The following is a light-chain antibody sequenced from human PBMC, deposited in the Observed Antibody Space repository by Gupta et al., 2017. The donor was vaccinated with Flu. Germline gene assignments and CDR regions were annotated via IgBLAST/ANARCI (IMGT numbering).Light chain of an antibody. V-gene: IGKV1-5*03. Sequence: DIQMTQSPSTLSASVGDRVTITCRASQSISSWLAWYQQKQGKAPKLLIYKASSLESGVPSRFSGSGSGTEFTLTISSLQPDDFATYYCQQYNSYSLYSFGQGTKLEI. CDR3: QQYNSYSLYS. CDR1: QSISSW. J-gene: IGKJ2*03. CDR2: KAS.